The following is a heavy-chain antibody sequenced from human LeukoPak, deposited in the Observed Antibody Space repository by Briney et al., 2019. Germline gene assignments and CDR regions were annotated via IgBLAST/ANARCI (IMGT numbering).Heavy chain of an antibody. V-gene: IGHV4-59*08. Sequence: SETLSLTCTVSGGSISSYYWSWIRQPPGKGLEWIGYIYYSGSTNYNPSLKSRVTISVDTSKNQFSLKLSSVTAADTAVYYCARFSIRGRPWSKFDYWGQGTLVTVSS. CDR1: GGSISSYY. CDR3: ARFSIRGRPWSKFDY. J-gene: IGHJ4*02. D-gene: IGHD3-3*01. CDR2: IYYSGST.